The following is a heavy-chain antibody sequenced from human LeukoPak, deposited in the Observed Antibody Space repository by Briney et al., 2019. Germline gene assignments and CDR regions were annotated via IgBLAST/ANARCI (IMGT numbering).Heavy chain of an antibody. CDR2: IIPIFGTA. CDR1: GGTFSSYA. Sequence: GASVKVSCKASGGTFSSYAISWVRQAPGQGLEWMGGIIPIFGTANYAQKFQGRVTITADKSTSTVYMELSSLRSDDTAVYYCARYALKYCSGGSCYQELDYWGQGTLVTVSS. CDR3: ARYALKYCSGGSCYQELDY. V-gene: IGHV1-69*06. J-gene: IGHJ4*02. D-gene: IGHD2-15*01.